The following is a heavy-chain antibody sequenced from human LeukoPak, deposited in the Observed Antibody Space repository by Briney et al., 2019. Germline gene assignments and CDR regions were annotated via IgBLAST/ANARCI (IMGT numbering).Heavy chain of an antibody. J-gene: IGHJ6*02. CDR2: IYYSGST. CDR3: ARDKYGMDV. CDR1: SGSISSSSYH. Sequence: SETLSLTCTVSSGSISSSSYHWGWIRQPPGKGLEWIGSIYYSGSTYYNPSLKSRVTISVDTSKNQFSLKLSSVTAADTAVYYRARDKYGMDVWGQGTTVTVSS. V-gene: IGHV4-39*07.